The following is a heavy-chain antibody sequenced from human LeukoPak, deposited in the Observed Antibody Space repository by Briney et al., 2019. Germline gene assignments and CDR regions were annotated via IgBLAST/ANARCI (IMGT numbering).Heavy chain of an antibody. CDR1: GFTFSSYS. Sequence: GGSLRLSCAASGFTFSSYSMNWVRQAPGKGLEWVSYISSSSSTIYYADSVKGRFTISRDNAKNSLYLQMNSLRAEDTAVYYCATDTMIVVQGGYYFDYWGQGTLVTVSS. J-gene: IGHJ4*02. CDR2: ISSSSSTI. CDR3: ATDTMIVVQGGYYFDY. D-gene: IGHD3-22*01. V-gene: IGHV3-48*04.